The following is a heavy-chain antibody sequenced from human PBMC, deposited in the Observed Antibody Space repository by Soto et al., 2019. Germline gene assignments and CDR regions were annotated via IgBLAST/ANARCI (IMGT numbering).Heavy chain of an antibody. CDR2: IIPIFGTA. J-gene: IGHJ5*02. CDR3: ARPNCWSGYYNEASNNWFDP. V-gene: IGHV1-69*01. CDR1: GGTFSSYA. Sequence: QVQLVQSGAEVKKPGSSVKVSCKASGGTFSSYAISWVRQAPGQGLEWMGGIIPIFGTANYAQKFQGRVTITADESTSTAYMELSSLRSEDTAVNYCARPNCWSGYYNEASNNWFDPWGQGTLVTVSS. D-gene: IGHD3-3*01.